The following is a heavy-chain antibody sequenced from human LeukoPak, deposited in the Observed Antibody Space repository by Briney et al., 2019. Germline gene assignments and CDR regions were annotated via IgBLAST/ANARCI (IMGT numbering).Heavy chain of an antibody. D-gene: IGHD3-22*01. V-gene: IGHV3-30*01. CDR1: GFTFSSYA. CDR3: ARGEDSSGYYTRFGAFDI. J-gene: IGHJ3*02. CDR2: ISYDGSNK. Sequence: GGSLRLSCAASGFTFSSYAMHWVRQAPGKGLEWVAVISYDGSNKYYADSVKGRFTIPRDNSKNTLYLQMNSLRAEDTAVYYCARGEDSSGYYTRFGAFDIWGQGTMVTVSS.